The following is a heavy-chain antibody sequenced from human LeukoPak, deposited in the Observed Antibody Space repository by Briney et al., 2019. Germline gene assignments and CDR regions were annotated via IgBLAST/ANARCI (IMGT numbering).Heavy chain of an antibody. V-gene: IGHV3-48*01. J-gene: IGHJ3*02. D-gene: IGHD3-3*01. CDR2: ISSSSSTI. CDR3: ARGYDFWSGKDAFDI. Sequence: GGSLRLSCAASGFTFSRYSMNWVRQAPGKGLEWVSYISSSSSTISYADSVKGRFTISRDNAKNSLYLQMNSLGAEDTAVYYCARGYDFWSGKDAFDIWGQGTMVTVSS. CDR1: GFTFSRYS.